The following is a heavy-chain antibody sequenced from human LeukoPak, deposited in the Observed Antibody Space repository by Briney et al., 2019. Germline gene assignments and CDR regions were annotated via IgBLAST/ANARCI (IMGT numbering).Heavy chain of an antibody. CDR2: ISYSGNT. J-gene: IGHJ4*02. V-gene: IGHV4-59*01. D-gene: IGHD4-23*01. CDR1: RGSINNYY. CDR3: ARDYGGKFDY. Sequence: SETLSLTCTVSRGSINNYYWSWIRQPPGKGLEWIGYISYSGNTKYNPSLKSRVTISVDTSKNQFSLKLSSVTAADTAVYYCARDYGGKFDYWGQGTLVTVSS.